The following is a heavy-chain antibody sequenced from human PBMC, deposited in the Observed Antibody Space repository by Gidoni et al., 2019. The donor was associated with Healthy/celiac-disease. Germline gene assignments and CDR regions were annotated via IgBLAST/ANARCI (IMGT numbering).Heavy chain of an antibody. D-gene: IGHD5-18*01. CDR1: GFTFSSYG. Sequence: QVQLVESGGGVVQPGRSLRLSCAASGFTFSSYGMHWVRQAPGKGLEWVAVISYDGSNKYYADSVKGRFTISRDNSKNTLYLQMNSLRAEDTAVYYCAKELVDTAMDPYYYYYGMDVWGQGTTVTVSS. CDR2: ISYDGSNK. V-gene: IGHV3-30*18. J-gene: IGHJ6*02. CDR3: AKELVDTAMDPYYYYYGMDV.